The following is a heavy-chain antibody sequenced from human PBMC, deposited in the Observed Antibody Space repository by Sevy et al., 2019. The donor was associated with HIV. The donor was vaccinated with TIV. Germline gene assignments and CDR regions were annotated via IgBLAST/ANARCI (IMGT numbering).Heavy chain of an antibody. CDR1: GFTFSSYS. CDR2: ISSSSTT. J-gene: IGHJ4*02. D-gene: IGHD5-18*01. V-gene: IGHV3-48*02. CDR3: AREGATAMVEPDY. Sequence: GGSLRLSCAASGFTFSSYSMNWVRQAPGKGLEWVSYISSSSTTYYAASVKGRFTIPRDNAKNSLYLQMNSLRDEDTAVYYCAREGATAMVEPDYWGQGTLVTVSS.